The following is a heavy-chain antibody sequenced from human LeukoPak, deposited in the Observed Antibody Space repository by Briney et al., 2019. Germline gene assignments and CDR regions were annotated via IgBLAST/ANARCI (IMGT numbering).Heavy chain of an antibody. CDR1: GFAFSDYW. CDR3: ACHSYGYNH. V-gene: IGHV3-7*01. J-gene: IGHJ5*02. D-gene: IGHD3-16*01. CDR2: IKQDGSEK. Sequence: GGSLRLSCAASGFAFSDYWLSWVRQAPGKGLEWVANIKQDGSEKNYVDSVKGRFTIFRDNARNSLYLQMNSLRAEDTAVYYCACHSYGYNHWGQGTLVIVSS.